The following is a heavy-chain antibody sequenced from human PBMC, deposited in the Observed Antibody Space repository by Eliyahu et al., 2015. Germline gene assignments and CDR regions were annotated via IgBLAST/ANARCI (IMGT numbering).Heavy chain of an antibody. J-gene: IGHJ4*02. CDR3: ARHQSLTPIDY. V-gene: IGHV5-10-1*03. CDR1: GYSFTDYW. CDR2: IDPTDSYT. Sequence: EVSLVQSGAEVKKPGESLRISCKGSGYSFTDYWISWVRQMPGKGLEWMGRIDPTDSYTNYSPSFQGHVTFSVDKSISTAYLQWSSLKASDTAIYYCARHQSLTPIDYWGQGTLVTVSS.